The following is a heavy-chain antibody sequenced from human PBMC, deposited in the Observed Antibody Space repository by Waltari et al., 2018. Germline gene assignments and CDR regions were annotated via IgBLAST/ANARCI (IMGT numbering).Heavy chain of an antibody. CDR2: IYHSGST. CDR3: ARNHAFDI. Sequence: QVQLQESGPGLVKPSETLSLTCAVSGYSISSGYYWGWIRQPPGKGLEWIGSIYHSGSTYYNPSLKSRVTISVDTSKNQFSLKLSSVTAADTAVYYCARNHAFDIWGQGTMVTVSS. V-gene: IGHV4-38-2*01. CDR1: GYSISSGYY. J-gene: IGHJ3*02.